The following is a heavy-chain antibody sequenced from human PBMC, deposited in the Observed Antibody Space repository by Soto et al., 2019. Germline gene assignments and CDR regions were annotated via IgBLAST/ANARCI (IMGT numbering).Heavy chain of an antibody. D-gene: IGHD6-13*01. CDR2: ISAYNGDT. CDR3: ARGDGAAAGSDVGY. J-gene: IGHJ4*02. V-gene: IGHV1-18*01. Sequence: QVQLVQSGAEVKKPGASVKVSCKASGYTFTNYGINWVRQAPGQGLAWMGWISAYNGDTKYAQKVQSRVTMTTDTSPCTAYMELRSLRSDDTAVYYCARGDGAAAGSDVGYWGQGTLVTVS. CDR1: GYTFTNYG.